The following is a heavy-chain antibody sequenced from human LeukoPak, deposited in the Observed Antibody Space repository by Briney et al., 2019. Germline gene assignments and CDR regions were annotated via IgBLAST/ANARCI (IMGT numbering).Heavy chain of an antibody. CDR1: TSTSTSYG. V-gene: IGHV1-18*01. Sequence: SVNVSCKPSTSTSTSYGISWVRQAPEQGLEWMGWIRTYNGHTIHTQNLQGTLTITTDTSTNTTYIELGRLISDGPAVYFCAGSGRKHSLGGYYSYNMDVWGKRTPVTASS. J-gene: IGHJ6*03. CDR3: AGSGRKHSLGGYYSYNMDV. CDR2: IRTYNGHT. D-gene: IGHD1-14*01.